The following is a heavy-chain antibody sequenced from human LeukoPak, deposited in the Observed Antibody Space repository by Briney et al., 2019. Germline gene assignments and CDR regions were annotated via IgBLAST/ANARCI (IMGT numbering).Heavy chain of an antibody. CDR1: GFTFSSYA. CDR3: AICIVAFKRSCNWFDP. J-gene: IGHJ5*02. V-gene: IGHV3-23*01. CDR2: ISGSGGST. Sequence: PGGSLRLSCAASGFTFSSYAMSWVRQAPGKGLEWVSAISGSGGSTYRADSVKGRFTISRDNSKNTLYLQMNSLRAEDTAVYYCAICIVAFKRSCNWFDPWGQGTLVTVSS. D-gene: IGHD5-12*01.